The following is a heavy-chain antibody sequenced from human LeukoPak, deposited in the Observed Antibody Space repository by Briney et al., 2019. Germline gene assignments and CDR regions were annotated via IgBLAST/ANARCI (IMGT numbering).Heavy chain of an antibody. CDR2: INSDGSTT. CDR3: ARDGRITFGGVVVAFDD. CDR1: GFPFSNYW. J-gene: IGHJ4*02. Sequence: PGGSLRLSCAASGFPFSNYWMHWVRQAPGKGLVWVSRINSDGSTTTYADSVKGRFTISRDNGKNTLYLQMNSLRVEDTAVYYRARDGRITFGGVVVAFDDWGQGTLVTVSS. D-gene: IGHD3-16*02. V-gene: IGHV3-74*01.